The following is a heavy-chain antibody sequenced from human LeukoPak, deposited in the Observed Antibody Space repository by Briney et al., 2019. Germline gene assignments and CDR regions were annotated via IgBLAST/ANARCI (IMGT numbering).Heavy chain of an antibody. Sequence: GGSLRLSCAASGFTFSSYSMNWVRRAPGKGLEWVSSISSSSSYIYYADSVKGRFTISRDNAKNSLYLQMNSLRAEDTAVYYCARDEAAAGTRRRGFDYWGQGTLVTVSS. CDR1: GFTFSSYS. V-gene: IGHV3-21*01. CDR2: ISSSSSYI. J-gene: IGHJ4*02. CDR3: ARDEAAAGTRRRGFDY. D-gene: IGHD6-13*01.